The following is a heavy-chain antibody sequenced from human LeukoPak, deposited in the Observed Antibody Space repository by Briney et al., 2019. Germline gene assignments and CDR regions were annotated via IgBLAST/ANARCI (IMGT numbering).Heavy chain of an antibody. Sequence: ASVKVSCKASGYTFTGYYMHWVRQAPGQGLEWMGWINPNSGGTNYAQKFQGRVTMTRDTSISTAYMELTSLRSDDTAVFYCARASLADFDYWGQGTLVTVSS. CDR2: INPNSGGT. D-gene: IGHD2-2*01. CDR1: GYTFTGYY. CDR3: ARASLADFDY. V-gene: IGHV1-2*02. J-gene: IGHJ4*02.